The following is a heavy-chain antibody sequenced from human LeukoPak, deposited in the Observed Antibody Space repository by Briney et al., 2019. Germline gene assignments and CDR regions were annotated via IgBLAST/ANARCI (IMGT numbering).Heavy chain of an antibody. CDR3: ATDSSSWYLPGY. D-gene: IGHD6-13*01. CDR2: INAGNGNT. J-gene: IGHJ4*02. V-gene: IGHV1-3*01. CDR1: GYTFTSYA. Sequence: ASVKVSCKASGYTFTSYAMHWVRQAPGQRLEWMGWINAGNGNTKYSQKFQGRVTITRDTSASTACMELSSLRSEDTAVYYCATDSSSWYLPGYWGQGTLVTVSS.